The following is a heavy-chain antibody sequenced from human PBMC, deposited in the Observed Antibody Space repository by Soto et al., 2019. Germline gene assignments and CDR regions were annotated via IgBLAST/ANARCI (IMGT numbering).Heavy chain of an antibody. CDR3: IKDTTPGGLDY. V-gene: IGHV3-11*01. CDR2: ISTSGSTI. Sequence: GGSLRLSCATSGFTFTDYYMTWIRQAPGKGLEWLSYISTSGSTIFYADSVKGRFTISRDNAKNSLYLQMNSLRPEDTAFYYCIKDTTPGGLDYWGRPILVTVS. D-gene: IGHD3-16*01. J-gene: IGHJ4*02. CDR1: GFTFTDYY.